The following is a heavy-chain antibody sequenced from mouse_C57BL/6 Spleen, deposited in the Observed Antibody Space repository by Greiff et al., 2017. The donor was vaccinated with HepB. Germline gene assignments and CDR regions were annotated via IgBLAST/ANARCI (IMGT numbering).Heavy chain of an antibody. CDR1: GYSFTDYN. CDR3: AREAFCSSCLWDFDV. CDR2: INPNYGTT. J-gene: IGHJ1*03. Sequence: VQLQQSGPELVKPGASVKISCKASGYSFTDYNMNWVKQSHGKSLEWIGVINPNYGTTNYNQKFKGKATLTVDQSSSTAYMQLNSLTSEDSAVYYCAREAFCSSCLWDFDVWGTGTTVTVSS. V-gene: IGHV1-39*01. D-gene: IGHD6-1*01.